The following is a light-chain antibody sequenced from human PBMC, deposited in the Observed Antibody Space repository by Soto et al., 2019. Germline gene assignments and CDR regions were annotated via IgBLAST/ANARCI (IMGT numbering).Light chain of an antibody. V-gene: IGKV3-20*01. CDR3: QQYGSSRRT. CDR1: QSVSGSY. Sequence: ELVMTQSQATLSVSPGERATLSCRASQSVSGSYLAWYQPKPGQAPRLLIYGASSRATGIPDRFSGTGSGTDVTLTISRLEPEDFPVYYCQQYGSSRRTFGQGTKVDI. J-gene: IGKJ1*01. CDR2: GAS.